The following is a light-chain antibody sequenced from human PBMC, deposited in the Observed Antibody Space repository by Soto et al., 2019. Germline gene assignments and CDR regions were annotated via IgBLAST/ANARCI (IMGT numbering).Light chain of an antibody. J-gene: IGKJ3*01. CDR2: TAS. CDR1: QNINNY. Sequence: DIQMTQSPSSLSASVGDRVTITCRATQNINNYLNWYQQKPGKAPKLLIYTASTLQSGVPSRFSGSGSGTDFTLTISSLQPEDYATYYCHQSYSTRAFGPGTKVDI. CDR3: HQSYSTRA. V-gene: IGKV1-39*01.